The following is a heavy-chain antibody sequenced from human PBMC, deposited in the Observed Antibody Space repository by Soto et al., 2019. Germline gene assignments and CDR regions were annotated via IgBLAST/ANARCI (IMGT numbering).Heavy chain of an antibody. J-gene: IGHJ4*02. CDR1: GFTFSDYY. CDR3: ARDLKPREALAPYYFDY. D-gene: IGHD1-1*01. CDR2: ISSSGSTI. V-gene: IGHV3-11*01. Sequence: GGSLRLSCAASGFTFSDYYMSWIRQAPGKGLEWISYISSSGSTIYHADSVKGRFTIARDNAKNSLYLQMNGLRAEDTAVYYCARDLKPREALAPYYFDYWGQGTLVTVSS.